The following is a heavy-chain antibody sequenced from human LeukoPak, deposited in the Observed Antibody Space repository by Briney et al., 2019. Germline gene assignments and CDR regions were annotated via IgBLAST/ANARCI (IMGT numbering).Heavy chain of an antibody. V-gene: IGHV1-69*05. CDR1: GGTFSSYA. D-gene: IGHD6-13*01. J-gene: IGHJ3*02. CDR3: ARSIPGSSWIKAAFDI. Sequence: SVKVSCKASGGTFSSYAISWVRQAPGQGLEWMGGIIPIFGTANYAQKFQGRVTMTTDTSTSTAYMELRSLRSDDTAVYYCARSIPGSSWIKAAFDIWGQGTMVTVSS. CDR2: IIPIFGTA.